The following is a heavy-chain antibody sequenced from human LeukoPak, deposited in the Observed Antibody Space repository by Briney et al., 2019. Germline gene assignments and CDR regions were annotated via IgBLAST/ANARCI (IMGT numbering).Heavy chain of an antibody. CDR3: ARDRARSSSSWYVVVEGPQDFDY. J-gene: IGHJ4*02. CDR1: GFTFSAYW. Sequence: RAGGSLRLFCAASGFTFSAYWMSWVRQAPGKGLEWVANIKQDGSEKYYVDPVKGRFTISRDNAKNSLYLQMNSLRAEDTAVYYCARDRARSSSSWYVVVEGPQDFDYWGQGTLVTVSS. D-gene: IGHD6-13*01. CDR2: IKQDGSEK. V-gene: IGHV3-7*01.